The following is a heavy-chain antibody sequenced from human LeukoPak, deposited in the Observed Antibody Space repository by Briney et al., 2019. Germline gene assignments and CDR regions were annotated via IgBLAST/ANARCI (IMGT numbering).Heavy chain of an antibody. D-gene: IGHD3-3*01. CDR1: GGSISSYY. V-gene: IGHV4-59*01. J-gene: IGHJ4*02. CDR2: IYYSGST. Sequence: SETLSLTCTVSGGSISSYYWSWIRQPPGKGLEWIGYIYYSGSTNYNPSLKSRVTISVDTSKNQFSLKLSSVTAADTAVYYCARDRQSYYDYHYWGQGTLVTVSS. CDR3: ARDRQSYYDYHY.